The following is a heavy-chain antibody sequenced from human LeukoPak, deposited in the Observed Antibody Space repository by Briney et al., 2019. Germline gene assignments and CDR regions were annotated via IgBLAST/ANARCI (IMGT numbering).Heavy chain of an antibody. CDR2: FDVEDGET. Sequence: ASVKVSCKVSGHTLSDLSIHWVRQSPGKGLKWMGGFDVEDGETIYAQEFEGRVTMTEDTATETAYMELSSLRSEDTAAYYCARGPFTVTTNQEIDYWGQGTLVTVSS. D-gene: IGHD4-17*01. V-gene: IGHV1-24*01. CDR3: ARGPFTVTTNQEIDY. CDR1: GHTLSDLS. J-gene: IGHJ4*02.